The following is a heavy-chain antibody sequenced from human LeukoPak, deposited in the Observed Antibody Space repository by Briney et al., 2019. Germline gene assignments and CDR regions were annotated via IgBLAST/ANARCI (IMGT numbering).Heavy chain of an antibody. V-gene: IGHV3-30-3*01. D-gene: IGHD3-22*01. CDR1: GFTFSSYA. J-gene: IGHJ4*02. CDR3: ANYYYDSSGYQDYYFDY. Sequence: PGRSLRLSCAASGFTFSSYAMHWVSQAPGKGLEWVAVISYDGSNKYYADSVKGRFTISRDNSKNTLYLQMNSLRAEDTAVYYCANYYYDSSGYQDYYFDYWGQGTLVTVSS. CDR2: ISYDGSNK.